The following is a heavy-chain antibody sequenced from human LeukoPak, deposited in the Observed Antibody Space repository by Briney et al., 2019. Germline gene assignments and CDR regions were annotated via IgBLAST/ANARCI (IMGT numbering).Heavy chain of an antibody. CDR3: VRGNYDNRGYSNAFDI. V-gene: IGHV4-59*01. D-gene: IGHD3-22*01. J-gene: IGHJ3*02. CDR2: IYYNVNT. Sequence: PSETLSLTCTVSGASISSSYWSWVRQPPGKRLEWIGFIYYNVNTNSNPSLKSRVTISADTSKNQFSLKLTSVTAADTAVYYCVRGNYDNRGYSNAFDIWGQGAMVTVSS. CDR1: GASISSSY.